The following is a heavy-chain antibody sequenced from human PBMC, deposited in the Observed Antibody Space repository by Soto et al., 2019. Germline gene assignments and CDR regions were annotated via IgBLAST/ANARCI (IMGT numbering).Heavy chain of an antibody. Sequence: SVKVSCKASGGTFSSYAISWVRQAPGQGLEWMGGIIPIFGTANYAQKFQGRVTITADESTSTAYMELSSLRSEDTAVYYCARDPGYSYGSFDYWGQGTLVTVSS. CDR3: ARDPGYSYGSFDY. CDR2: IIPIFGTA. D-gene: IGHD5-18*01. CDR1: GGTFSSYA. J-gene: IGHJ4*02. V-gene: IGHV1-69*13.